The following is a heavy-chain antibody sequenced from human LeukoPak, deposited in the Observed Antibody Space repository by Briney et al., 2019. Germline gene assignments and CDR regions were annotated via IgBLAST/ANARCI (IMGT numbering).Heavy chain of an antibody. CDR1: GFTFSSYW. CDR3: AKGQAAGTWVLFDY. J-gene: IGHJ4*02. CDR2: ISGSGGST. V-gene: IGHV3-23*01. Sequence: GGSLRLSCAASGFTFSSYWMSWVRQAPGKGLEWVSAISGSGGSTYYADSVKGRFTISRDNSKNTLYLQMNSLRAEDTAVYYCAKGQAAGTWVLFDYWGQGTLVTVSS. D-gene: IGHD6-19*01.